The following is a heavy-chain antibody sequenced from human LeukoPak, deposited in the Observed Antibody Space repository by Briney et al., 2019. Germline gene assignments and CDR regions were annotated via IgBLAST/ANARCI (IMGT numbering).Heavy chain of an antibody. Sequence: GRSLRLSCPASGFTFSSYAMSWVRQAPGKGLEWVSAISGSGGSTYYADSVKGRFTISRDNSKNTPYLQMNSLRAEDTAVYYCAKLYRYCSSTSWPNAFDIWGQGTMVTVPS. V-gene: IGHV3-23*01. CDR3: AKLYRYCSSTSWPNAFDI. CDR2: ISGSGGST. CDR1: GFTFSSYA. D-gene: IGHD2-2*01. J-gene: IGHJ3*02.